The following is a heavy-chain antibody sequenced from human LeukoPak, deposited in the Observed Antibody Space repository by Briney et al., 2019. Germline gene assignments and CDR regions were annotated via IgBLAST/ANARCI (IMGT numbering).Heavy chain of an antibody. Sequence: SVKVSCKASGYTFTSYYMHWVRQAPGQGLEWMGGIIPIFGTANYAQKFQGRVTITTDESTSTAYMELSSLRSEDTAVYYCARDRGTGYSGSYLDFDYWGQGTLVTVSS. V-gene: IGHV1-69*05. CDR1: GYTFTSYY. CDR3: ARDRGTGYSGSYLDFDY. CDR2: IIPIFGTA. D-gene: IGHD1-26*01. J-gene: IGHJ4*02.